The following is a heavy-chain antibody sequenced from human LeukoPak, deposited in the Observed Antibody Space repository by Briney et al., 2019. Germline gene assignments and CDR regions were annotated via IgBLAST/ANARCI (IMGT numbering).Heavy chain of an antibody. CDR1: GYTFTGYY. CDR2: INPNSGGT. V-gene: IGHV1-2*02. J-gene: IGHJ2*01. Sequence: ASVKVSCKASGYTFTGYYMHWVRQAPGQGLEWMGWINPNSGGTNYAQKFQGRVTMTRDTSISTAYMELSRPRSDDTAVYYCAREGRDGYNHGYFDLWGRGTLVTVSS. CDR3: AREGRDGYNHGYFDL. D-gene: IGHD5-24*01.